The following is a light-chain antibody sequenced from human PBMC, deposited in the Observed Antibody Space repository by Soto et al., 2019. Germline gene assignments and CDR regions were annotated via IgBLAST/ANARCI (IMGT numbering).Light chain of an antibody. CDR1: QTVRNNY. Sequence: EFVLTQSPGTLSLSPGERSTLSCSASQTVRNNYLALYQQKPGQAPRLLIYDASSRATGIPDRFSGGGSGTDFTLTISRLEPEDFAVYYCQQFSSYPLTFGGGTKVDIK. CDR2: DAS. J-gene: IGKJ4*01. V-gene: IGKV3-20*01. CDR3: QQFSSYPLT.